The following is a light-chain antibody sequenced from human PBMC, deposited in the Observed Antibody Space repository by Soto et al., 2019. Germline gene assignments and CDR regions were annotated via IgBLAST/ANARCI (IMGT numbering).Light chain of an antibody. Sequence: DIQMTQSPSSLSASVGERVTITCRASQTISSYLNWYQQKPGKAPNLLIYAASSLRSGVPSKFSGSGSGTDFTLTISSLQPEDAATYYCQQSYNTPSFGQGTRLEIK. CDR1: QTISSY. J-gene: IGKJ5*01. CDR3: QQSYNTPS. V-gene: IGKV1-39*01. CDR2: AAS.